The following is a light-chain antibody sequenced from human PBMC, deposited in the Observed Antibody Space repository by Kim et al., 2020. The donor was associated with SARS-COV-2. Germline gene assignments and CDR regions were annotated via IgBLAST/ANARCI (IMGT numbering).Light chain of an antibody. V-gene: IGKV1-39*01. Sequence: DIQMTQSPSSLSASVGDRVTITCRASRSIGNHLNWYQQRPGKAPNLLIYAASNLQTGVSSRFSGSESGTDFTLSIRNLQPEDSATYYCQQSVIAPYTFGQGTKLEI. CDR1: RSIGNH. CDR3: QQSVIAPYT. CDR2: AAS. J-gene: IGKJ2*01.